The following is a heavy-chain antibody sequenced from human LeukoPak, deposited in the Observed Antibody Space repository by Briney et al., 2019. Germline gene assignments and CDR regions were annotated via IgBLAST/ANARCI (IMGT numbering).Heavy chain of an antibody. CDR3: ARGPDCSGGSCYSVGFDY. J-gene: IGHJ4*02. CDR1: GVTFSSYS. V-gene: IGHV3-21*01. CDR2: ISSSSSYI. D-gene: IGHD2-15*01. Sequence: GGSLRLSCAASGVTFSSYSMNWVRQAPGKGLEWVSSISSSSSYIYYADSVKGRFTISRDNAKNSLYLQMNSLRAEDTAVYYCARGPDCSGGSCYSVGFDYWGQGTLVTVSS.